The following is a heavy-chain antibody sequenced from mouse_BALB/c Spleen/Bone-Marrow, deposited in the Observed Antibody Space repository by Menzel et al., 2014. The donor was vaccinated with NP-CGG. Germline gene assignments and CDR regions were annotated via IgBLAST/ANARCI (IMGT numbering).Heavy chain of an antibody. D-gene: IGHD2-10*02. CDR3: ARHGGYGNYFDY. Sequence: EVHLVESGGGLVKLGGSLKLSCAASGFTFSSYYMSWVRQTPGKRLELVAAINSNGGSTYYPDTVKGRFTISRDNAKNTLYLQMSSLKSEDTALYYCARHGGYGNYFDYWGQGTTLTVSS. CDR1: GFTFSSYY. J-gene: IGHJ2*01. CDR2: INSNGGST. V-gene: IGHV5-6-2*01.